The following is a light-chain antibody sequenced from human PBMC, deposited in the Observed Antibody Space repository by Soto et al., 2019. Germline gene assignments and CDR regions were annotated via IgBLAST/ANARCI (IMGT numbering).Light chain of an antibody. J-gene: IGKJ4*01. Sequence: EIVLTQSPATLSLSPGERATLSCRASQKIGTFLAGYPQKPGQAPRLLFYDASNGATGVPPRFSASASGTDFTLTISSLEPEDLAVYYCQHRFNCSLTFSGGTKVEIK. CDR3: QHRFNCSLT. CDR1: QKIGTF. V-gene: IGKV3-11*01. CDR2: DAS.